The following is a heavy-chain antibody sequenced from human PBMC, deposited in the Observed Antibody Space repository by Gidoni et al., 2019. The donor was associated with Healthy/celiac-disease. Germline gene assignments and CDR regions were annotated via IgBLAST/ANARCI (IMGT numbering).Heavy chain of an antibody. CDR2: ISSSSSYI. CDR1: GFTFSSYS. CDR3: ARDGVLRFLEWSQPYYYYYMDV. V-gene: IGHV3-21*01. J-gene: IGHJ6*03. D-gene: IGHD3-3*01. Sequence: EVQLVESGGGLVKPGGSLSLSCAASGFTFSSYSMNWVRQAPGKGLEWVSSISSSSSYIYYADSVKGRFTISRDNAKNSLYLQMNSLRAEDTAVYYCARDGVLRFLEWSQPYYYYYMDVWGKGTTVTVSS.